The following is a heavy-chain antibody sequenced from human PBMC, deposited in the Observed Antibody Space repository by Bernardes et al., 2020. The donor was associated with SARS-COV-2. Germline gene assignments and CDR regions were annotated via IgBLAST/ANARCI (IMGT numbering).Heavy chain of an antibody. CDR3: ARYLSSSWSVDP. Sequence: SETLSLTCTVSGGSISSSSYYWGWIRQPPGKGLEWLGSIYYSGSTYYNPSLKSRVTISVDTSKNQFSLKLSPVTAADTAVYYCARYLSSSWSVDPWGQGTLVTVSS. V-gene: IGHV4-39*01. D-gene: IGHD6-13*01. CDR2: IYYSGST. J-gene: IGHJ5*02. CDR1: GGSISSSSYY.